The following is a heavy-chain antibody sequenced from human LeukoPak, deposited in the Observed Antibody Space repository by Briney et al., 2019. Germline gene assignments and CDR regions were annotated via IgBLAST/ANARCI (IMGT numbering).Heavy chain of an antibody. CDR1: GYTFTGHY. J-gene: IGHJ6*03. D-gene: IGHD6-19*01. CDR2: MNPNSGNT. Sequence: GASVKVSCKASGYTFTGHYIHWVRQAPGQGLEWMGWMNPNSGNTGYAQKFQGRVTITRNTSISTAYMDLSSLRSDDTAVYYCARRAVAYYYYYYMDVWGKGTTVTVSS. V-gene: IGHV1-8*03. CDR3: ARRAVAYYYYYYMDV.